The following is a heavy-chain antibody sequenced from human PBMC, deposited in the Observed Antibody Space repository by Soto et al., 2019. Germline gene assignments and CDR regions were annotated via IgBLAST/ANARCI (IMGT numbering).Heavy chain of an antibody. CDR3: ARVDYYDSSGTGFDYGMDV. J-gene: IGHJ6*02. CDR1: GGTFSSYA. CDR2: IIPIFGTA. Sequence: GASVKVSCKASGGTFSSYAISWVRQAPGQGLEWMGGIIPIFGTANYAQKFQGRVTITADESTSTAYMELSSLRSEDTAVYYCARVDYYDSSGTGFDYGMDVWGQGTTVTVSS. V-gene: IGHV1-69*13. D-gene: IGHD3-22*01.